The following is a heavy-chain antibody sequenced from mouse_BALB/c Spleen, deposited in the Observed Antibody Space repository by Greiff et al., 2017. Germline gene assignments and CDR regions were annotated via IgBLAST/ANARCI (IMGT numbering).Heavy chain of an antibody. Sequence: VQLKESGPELVKPGASVKVSCKASGYAFTSYNMYWVKQSHGKSLEWIGYIDPYNGGTSYNQKFKGKATLTVDKAASTAYMHLNSLTSEDSAVYYCASGNWGYWGQGTTLTVSS. CDR1: GYAFTSYN. CDR3: ASGNWGY. J-gene: IGHJ2*01. D-gene: IGHD2-1*01. CDR2: IDPYNGGT. V-gene: IGHV1S135*01.